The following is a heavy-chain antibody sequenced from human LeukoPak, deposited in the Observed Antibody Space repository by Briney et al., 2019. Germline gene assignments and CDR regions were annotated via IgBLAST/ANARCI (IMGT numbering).Heavy chain of an antibody. CDR2: IYHSGIT. Sequence: SETPSLTCTVSGGSISTYYWSWIRQPPGKGLEWIGFIYHSGITNYNPSLKSRVTISVDTSKNQFSLNLSSVTAADTAVYYCARDERSDTSGWHLGYWGQGTLVTVSS. V-gene: IGHV4-59*01. CDR3: ARDERSDTSGWHLGY. J-gene: IGHJ4*02. CDR1: GGSISTYY. D-gene: IGHD6-19*01.